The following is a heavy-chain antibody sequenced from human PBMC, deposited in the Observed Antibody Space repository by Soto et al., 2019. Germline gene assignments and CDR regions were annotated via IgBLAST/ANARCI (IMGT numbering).Heavy chain of an antibody. CDR2: ISYDGSNK. J-gene: IGHJ6*02. Sequence: GGSLRLSCAASGFTFSSYGMHWVRQAPGKGLEWVAVISYDGSNKYYADSVKGRFTISRDNSKNTLYLQMNSLRAEDTAVYYCAKDGAPMSQNYYYYYGMDVWGQGTTVTVSS. CDR1: GFTFSSYG. D-gene: IGHD3-10*02. V-gene: IGHV3-30*18. CDR3: AKDGAPMSQNYYYYYGMDV.